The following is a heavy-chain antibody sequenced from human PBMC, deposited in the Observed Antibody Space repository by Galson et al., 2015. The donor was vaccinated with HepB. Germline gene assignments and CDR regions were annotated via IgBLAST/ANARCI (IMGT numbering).Heavy chain of an antibody. D-gene: IGHD3-3*01. J-gene: IGHJ3*02. CDR2: IYYSGST. V-gene: IGHV4-30-4*01. Sequence: PGKGLEWIGYIYYSGSTYYNPSLKSRVTISVDTSKNQFSLKLSSVTAADTAVYYCARESDRGYDFWSGYYSPLGAFDIWGQGTMVTVSS. CDR3: ARESDRGYDFWSGYYSPLGAFDI.